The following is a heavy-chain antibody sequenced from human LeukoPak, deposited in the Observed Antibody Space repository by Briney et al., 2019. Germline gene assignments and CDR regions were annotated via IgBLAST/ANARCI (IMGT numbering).Heavy chain of an antibody. D-gene: IGHD1-26*01. V-gene: IGHV3-7*01. J-gene: IGHJ6*03. CDR2: INHDGSEK. CDR3: ARKGGATTYGYYYYYMDV. Sequence: GGSLRLSCAASGFTFSTYWMTWVRQAPGKGLEWVANINHDGSEKYYVDSVKGRFTISRDNAKNSLYLQMNSLRAEDTAVYYCARKGGATTYGYYYYYMDVWGKGTTVTISS. CDR1: GFTFSTYW.